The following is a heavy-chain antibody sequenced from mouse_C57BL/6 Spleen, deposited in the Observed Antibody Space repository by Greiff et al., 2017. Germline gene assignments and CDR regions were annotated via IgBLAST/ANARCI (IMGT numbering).Heavy chain of an antibody. Sequence: QVQLQQSGAELVMPGASVKLSCKASGYTFTSYWMHWVKQRPGQGLEWIGEIDPSDSYTNYNQKFKGKSTLTVDKSSSTAYMQLSSLTSEDSAVYYCARRGVTTGYFDYWGQGTTLTVSS. D-gene: IGHD2-3*01. J-gene: IGHJ2*01. V-gene: IGHV1-69*01. CDR2: IDPSDSYT. CDR3: ARRGVTTGYFDY. CDR1: GYTFTSYW.